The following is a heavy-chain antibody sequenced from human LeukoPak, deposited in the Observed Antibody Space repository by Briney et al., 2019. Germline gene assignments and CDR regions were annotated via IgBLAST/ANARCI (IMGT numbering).Heavy chain of an antibody. CDR2: IYYSGST. J-gene: IGHJ5*02. D-gene: IGHD5-18*01. V-gene: IGHV4-59*08. Sequence: SETLSLTCTVSGGSISSYYWSWIRQPPGKGLEWIGYIYYSGSTNYNPSLKSQVTISVDTSKNQFSLKVRSVTAADTAVYYCARHVGYGNNWFDPWGQGTLVTVSS. CDR1: GGSISSYY. CDR3: ARHVGYGNNWFDP.